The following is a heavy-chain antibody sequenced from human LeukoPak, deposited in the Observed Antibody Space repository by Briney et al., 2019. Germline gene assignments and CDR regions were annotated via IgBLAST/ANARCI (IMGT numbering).Heavy chain of an antibody. V-gene: IGHV3-48*04. CDR3: AKDMREELEGELDY. Sequence: GGSLRLSCAASGFTFSSYSMNWVRQAPGKGLEWVSYISSSSSTIYYADSVKGRFTISRDNAKNSLYLQMNSLRAEDMALYYCAKDMREELEGELDYWGQGTLVTVSS. CDR1: GFTFSSYS. J-gene: IGHJ4*02. CDR2: ISSSSSTI. D-gene: IGHD6-6*01.